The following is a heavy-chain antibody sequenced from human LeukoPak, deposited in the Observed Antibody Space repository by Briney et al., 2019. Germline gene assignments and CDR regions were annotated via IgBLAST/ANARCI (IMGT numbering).Heavy chain of an antibody. D-gene: IGHD5-18*01. V-gene: IGHV1-2*06. CDR1: GYTFTGYY. J-gene: IGHJ4*02. Sequence: ASVKVSCKASGYTFTGYYMHWVRQAPGQGLEWMGRINPNSGGTNYAQKFQGRVTMTRDTSISTAYMELSRLRYDDTAVYYCARGGYSYGFVVDYWGQGTLVTVSS. CDR2: INPNSGGT. CDR3: ARGGYSYGFVVDY.